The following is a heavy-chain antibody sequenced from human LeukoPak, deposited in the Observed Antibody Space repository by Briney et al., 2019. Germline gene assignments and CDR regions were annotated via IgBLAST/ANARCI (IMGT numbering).Heavy chain of an antibody. D-gene: IGHD3-22*01. CDR1: GFTFSSYG. Sequence: GGSLRLSCAASGFTFSSYGMHWVRQAPGKGLEWVANIKQDGSEKYYVDSVKGRFTISRDNAKNSLYLQKNSLRAEDTAVYYCARVGRYYDSSGNEIYYFDYWGQGTLVTVSS. CDR2: IKQDGSEK. CDR3: ARVGRYYDSSGNEIYYFDY. V-gene: IGHV3-7*01. J-gene: IGHJ4*02.